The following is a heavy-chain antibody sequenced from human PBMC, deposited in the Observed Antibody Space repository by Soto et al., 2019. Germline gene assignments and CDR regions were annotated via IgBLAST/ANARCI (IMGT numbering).Heavy chain of an antibody. J-gene: IGHJ4*02. CDR1: GFTFRNFG. CDR2: ISYVGNSK. CDR3: PRFWGPLTAAVDDS. Sequence: QVHLVESGGGVVQPGGSLRLSCAASGFTFRNFGMQWVRQAPGKGLEWGASISYVGNSKYSPDSVKGRFTIPTDDSKNTLYLQMNRLRSEDTGVYYCPRFWGPLTAAVDDSWGQGTLLTVSS. D-gene: IGHD6-13*01. V-gene: IGHV3-30*03.